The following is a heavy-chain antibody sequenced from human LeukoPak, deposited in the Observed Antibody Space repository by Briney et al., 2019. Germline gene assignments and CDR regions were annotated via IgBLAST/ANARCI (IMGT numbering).Heavy chain of an antibody. J-gene: IGHJ4*02. CDR3: ARDYDSSGYFFDY. Sequence: GGSLRLSCAASGFTFSSYGMHWVRQAPGKGLEWVAVISYDGSNKYYADSVKGRFTISRDNSKNTRYLQMNSLRAEDTAVYYCARDYDSSGYFFDYWGQGTLVTVSS. V-gene: IGHV3-30*03. CDR2: ISYDGSNK. CDR1: GFTFSSYG. D-gene: IGHD3-22*01.